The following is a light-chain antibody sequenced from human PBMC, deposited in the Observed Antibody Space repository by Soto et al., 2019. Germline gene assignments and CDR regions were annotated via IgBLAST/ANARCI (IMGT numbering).Light chain of an antibody. CDR2: RNN. CDR1: SSNIGSNY. V-gene: IGLV1-47*01. J-gene: IGLJ3*02. Sequence: VVTQPPSASGTPGQRVTISCSGSSSNIGSNYVYWYQQLPGTAPKLLIYRNNQRPSGVPDRFSGSKSGTSASLAISGLRSEGEADYYCAAWDDSLSGWVFGGGTKLTVL. CDR3: AAWDDSLSGWV.